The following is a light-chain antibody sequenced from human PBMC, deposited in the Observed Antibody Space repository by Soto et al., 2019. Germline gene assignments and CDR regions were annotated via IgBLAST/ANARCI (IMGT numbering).Light chain of an antibody. CDR1: QSFLHSSGYNY. V-gene: IGKV2-28*01. CDR3: MQALQIPWT. CDR2: LAS. J-gene: IGKJ1*01. Sequence: DIVMTQSPLSLRVTPGEPASISCRSSQSFLHSSGYNYLHWYLQKPGQSPQLLISLASDRAPGVPDRFSGGGSGTDFTLKITRVEAEDVGVYYCMQALQIPWTFGQGTKVEVK.